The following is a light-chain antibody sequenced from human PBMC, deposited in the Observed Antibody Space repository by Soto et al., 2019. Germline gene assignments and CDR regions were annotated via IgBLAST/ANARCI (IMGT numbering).Light chain of an antibody. CDR3: QQYYNHPP. J-gene: IGKJ5*01. V-gene: IGKV1-5*01. CDR2: DAS. Sequence: DIQMTQSPSTLSASVGDRVSVTCRASQSISSWLAWYQQKPGKAPKRLIYDASSLESGVPSSFSGSGSGTEFPFTISCLQPEEIATYYCQQYYNHPPFGQGTRLEI. CDR1: QSISSW.